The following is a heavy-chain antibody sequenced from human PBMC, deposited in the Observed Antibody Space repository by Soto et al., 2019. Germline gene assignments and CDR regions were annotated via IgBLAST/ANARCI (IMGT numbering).Heavy chain of an antibody. V-gene: IGHV3-48*03. CDR1: GFTFSSYE. CDR2: ISSSGSTI. CDR3: ARDGYSNYALTYYYYGMDV. Sequence: GGSLRLSCAASGFTFSSYEMNWVRQAPGKGLEWVSYISSSGSTIYYADSVKGRFTISRDNAKNSLYLQMNSLRAEDTAVYYCARDGYSNYALTYYYYGMDVWGQGTTVTVSS. J-gene: IGHJ6*02. D-gene: IGHD4-4*01.